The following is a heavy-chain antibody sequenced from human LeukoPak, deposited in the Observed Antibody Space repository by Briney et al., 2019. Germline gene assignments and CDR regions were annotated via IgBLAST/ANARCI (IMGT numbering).Heavy chain of an antibody. CDR1: GYTFTGYY. Sequence: ASVKVSCKAPGYTFTGYYMHWVRQAPGQGLEWMGWINPNSGGTNYAQKFQGRVTMTRDTSISTAYMELSRLRSDDTAVYYCAAVQLEDPASDPWGQGTLVTVSS. D-gene: IGHD1-1*01. CDR3: AAVQLEDPASDP. V-gene: IGHV1-2*02. CDR2: INPNSGGT. J-gene: IGHJ5*02.